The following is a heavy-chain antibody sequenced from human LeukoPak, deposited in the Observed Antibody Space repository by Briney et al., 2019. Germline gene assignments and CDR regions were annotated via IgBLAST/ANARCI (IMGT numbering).Heavy chain of an antibody. CDR2: IKHDGAWK. CDR1: GSTFGNYY. CDR3: AREAGSGWSMLAYYYYGMDV. D-gene: IGHD6-19*01. J-gene: IGHJ6*02. Sequence: SGGSLRLSCAASGSTFGNYYMSWVRQAPGKGLEWVANIKHDGAWKFYADSVKGRFTVSRDNAEKLVYLHMTSLRAEDTAMYYSAREAGSGWSMLAYYYYGMDVWGQGTTVTVSS. V-gene: IGHV3-7*03.